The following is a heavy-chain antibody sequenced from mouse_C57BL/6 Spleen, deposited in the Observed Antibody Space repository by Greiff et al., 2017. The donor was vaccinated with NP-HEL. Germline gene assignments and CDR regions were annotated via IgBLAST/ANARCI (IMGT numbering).Heavy chain of an antibody. CDR1: GFTFSDYY. D-gene: IGHD2-4*01. V-gene: IGHV5-12*01. Sequence: EVHLVESGGGLVQPGGSLKLSCAASGFTFSDYYMYWVRQTPEKRLEWVAYISNGGGSTYYPDTVKGRFTISRDNAKNTLYLQMSRLKSEDTAMYYCARLYDYDPAWFAYWGQGTLVTVSA. CDR2: ISNGGGST. J-gene: IGHJ3*01. CDR3: ARLYDYDPAWFAY.